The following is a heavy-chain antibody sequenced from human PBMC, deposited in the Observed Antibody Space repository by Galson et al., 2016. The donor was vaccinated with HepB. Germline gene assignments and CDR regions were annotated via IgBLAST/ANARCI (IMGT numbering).Heavy chain of an antibody. V-gene: IGHV1-2*02. D-gene: IGHD4-11*01. CDR1: GYTFTGHY. CDR3: ARDYGGSYSSDAFDI. Sequence: SVKVSCKASGYTFTGHYMHWVRQAPGQRLEWMGWINPKSGDTNYVQKFQGRVTMTRDTSINTAYLEVNRLRSDDTAVYYCARDYGGSYSSDAFDIWGQGTMVTVSS. J-gene: IGHJ3*02. CDR2: INPKSGDT.